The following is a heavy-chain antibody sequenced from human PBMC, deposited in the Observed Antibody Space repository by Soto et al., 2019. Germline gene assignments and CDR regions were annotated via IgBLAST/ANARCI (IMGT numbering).Heavy chain of an antibody. CDR1: GGSISSGGYY. CDR3: ARGYDFWSGGLFDI. V-gene: IGHV4-31*03. D-gene: IGHD3-3*01. J-gene: IGHJ3*02. Sequence: QGQLQESGPGLVEPSQTLSLTCTVSGGSISSGGYYWSWIRQHPGKGLEWIGYIYYSGSTYYNPSLKSRVTISVDTSKNQFSLKLSSVTAADTAVYYCARGYDFWSGGLFDILGQGTMVTVSS. CDR2: IYYSGST.